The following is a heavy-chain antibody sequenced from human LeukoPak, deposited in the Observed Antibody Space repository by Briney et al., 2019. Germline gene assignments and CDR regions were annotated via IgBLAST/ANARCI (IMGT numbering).Heavy chain of an antibody. CDR1: GFTFSSYS. CDR2: ISSSSSYI. V-gene: IGHV3-21*01. CDR3: ARDFPSMSALDI. Sequence: PGGSLRLSCAASGFTFSSYSMNWVRQAPGKGLEWVSSISSSSSYIYYADSVKGRFTISRDNAKNSLYLQMNSLRAEDTAVYYCARDFPSMSALDIWGQGTMVTVSS. D-gene: IGHD2/OR15-2a*01. J-gene: IGHJ3*02.